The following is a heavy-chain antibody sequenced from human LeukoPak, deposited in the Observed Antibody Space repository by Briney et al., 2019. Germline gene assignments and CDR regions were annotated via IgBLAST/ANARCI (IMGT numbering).Heavy chain of an antibody. D-gene: IGHD6-19*01. CDR2: IFYSGNT. J-gene: IGHJ4*02. CDR1: AGSISSSDYY. CDR3: ARVAVAGTSFDY. V-gene: IGHV4-39*01. Sequence: SETLSLTCTVSAGSISSSDYYWGWIRQPPGKGLEWIGSIFYSGNTYYNPSLKSRITISVDTSKNQFSLKLSSVTAADTAVYYCARVAVAGTSFDYWGQGTLVTVFS.